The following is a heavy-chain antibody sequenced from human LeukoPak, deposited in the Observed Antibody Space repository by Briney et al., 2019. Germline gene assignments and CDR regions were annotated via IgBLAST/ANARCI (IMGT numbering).Heavy chain of an antibody. D-gene: IGHD2-2*02. CDR1: GGTFSSYA. Sequence: ASVKVSWKASGGTFSSYAMSWVRQAPGQGLEWMGGIIPIFGTANYAQKFRGRVTITADESTSTAYMELSSLRSEDMAVYYCARRIVVPAAIPGITGTTFDPWGQGTLVTVSS. J-gene: IGHJ5*02. CDR3: ARRIVVPAAIPGITGTTFDP. V-gene: IGHV1-69*13. CDR2: IIPIFGTA.